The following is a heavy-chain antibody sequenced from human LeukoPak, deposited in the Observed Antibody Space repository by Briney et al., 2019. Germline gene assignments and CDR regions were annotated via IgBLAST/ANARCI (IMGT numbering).Heavy chain of an antibody. Sequence: VASVKVSCKVSGYTLTELSMHWVRQAPGKGLEWMGGFYPEDGEKIYAQKFQGRVTMTEDTSTDTAYLELSSLRSEDTAVYYCATVGRNYYESSGYYSRKNYNWFDPWGQGTLVTVSS. D-gene: IGHD3-22*01. CDR3: ATVGRNYYESSGYYSRKNYNWFDP. CDR1: GYTLTELS. CDR2: FYPEDGEK. J-gene: IGHJ5*02. V-gene: IGHV1-24*01.